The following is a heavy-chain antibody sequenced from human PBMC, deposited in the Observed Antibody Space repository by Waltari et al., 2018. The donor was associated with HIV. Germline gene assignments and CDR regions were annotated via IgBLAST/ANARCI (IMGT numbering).Heavy chain of an antibody. CDR3: AKDPYYYDSSGYADYFDY. CDR2: ISYDGSNK. Sequence: QVQLVESGGGVGQPGRSLRLSCAASGFTFSSYGMHWVRQAPGKGLEWVAVISYDGSNKYYADSVKGRFTISRDNSKNTLYLQMNSLRAEDTAVYYCAKDPYYYDSSGYADYFDYWGQGTLVTVSS. D-gene: IGHD3-22*01. CDR1: GFTFSSYG. J-gene: IGHJ4*02. V-gene: IGHV3-30*18.